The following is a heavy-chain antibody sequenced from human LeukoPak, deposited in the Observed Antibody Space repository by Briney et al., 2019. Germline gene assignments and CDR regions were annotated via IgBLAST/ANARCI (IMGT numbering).Heavy chain of an antibody. CDR1: GFTFSSYS. CDR3: TTPDYDFWSGYYDY. CDR2: IKSKTDGGTT. J-gene: IGHJ4*02. D-gene: IGHD3-3*01. V-gene: IGHV3-15*01. Sequence: GGSLRLSCAASGFTFSSYSMNWVRQAPGKGLEWVGRIKSKTDGGTTDYAAPVKGRFTISRDDSKNTLYLQMNSLKTEDTAVYYCTTPDYDFWSGYYDYWGQGTLVTVSS.